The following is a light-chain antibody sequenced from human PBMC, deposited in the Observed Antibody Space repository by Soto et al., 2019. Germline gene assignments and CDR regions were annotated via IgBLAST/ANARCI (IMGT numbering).Light chain of an antibody. CDR1: SSNIGAGYD. V-gene: IGLV1-40*01. CDR2: ESN. Sequence: QSVLTQPPSVSGAPGQRVAISCTGSSSNIGAGYDVHWYQQLPGAAPTVLIYESNNRPSGVPDRFSGSKSGTSASLAITGLQAEDEADYYCQSYDSSLNWVFGGGTKVTVL. CDR3: QSYDSSLNWV. J-gene: IGLJ3*02.